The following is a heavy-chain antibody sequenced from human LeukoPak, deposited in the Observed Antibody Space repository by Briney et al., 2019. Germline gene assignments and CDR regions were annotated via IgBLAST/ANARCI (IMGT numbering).Heavy chain of an antibody. CDR1: GFMFSSSW. CDR2: INQDGGEI. Sequence: GGSLRLSCAASGFMFSSSWMTWVRQAPGKGLEWVASINQDGGEIHYVDSVKGRFTISRDNAKHSLFLQIHSLTAEDRAVYYCVRAYHPGGWFDPWGQGTLVTVSS. CDR3: VRAYHPGGWFDP. V-gene: IGHV3-7*04. J-gene: IGHJ5*02. D-gene: IGHD2-21*01.